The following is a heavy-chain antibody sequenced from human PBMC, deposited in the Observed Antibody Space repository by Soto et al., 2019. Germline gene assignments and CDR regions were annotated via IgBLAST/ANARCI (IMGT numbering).Heavy chain of an antibody. CDR2: ISYDGVNK. Sequence: GGSLRLSCAASGFTFSTYGMHWVRQAPGKGLEWVAVISYDGVNKYYADSVKGRFTISRDNSKNTLYLQMNSLRAEDTAVYYCAKSVYNWHPRFFAYWRHATLVPASS. V-gene: IGHV3-30*18. CDR3: AKSVYNWHPRFFAY. J-gene: IGHJ4*01. CDR1: GFTFSTYG. D-gene: IGHD1-1*01.